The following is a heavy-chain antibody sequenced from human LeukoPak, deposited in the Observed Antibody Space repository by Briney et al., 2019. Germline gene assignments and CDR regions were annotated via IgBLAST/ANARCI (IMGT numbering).Heavy chain of an antibody. D-gene: IGHD6-13*01. CDR2: ISSGGDII. J-gene: IGHJ4*02. CDR3: ARVGIADDY. V-gene: IGHV3-11*01. Sequence: PGGSLRLSCAASGFTFTDHYMSWVRQAPGKGLEWVSYISSGGDIIYYADSVKGRFTVSRDNAKNSLYLQMNSLRAEDTAVYYCARVGIADDYWGQGTLVTVSS. CDR1: GFTFTDHY.